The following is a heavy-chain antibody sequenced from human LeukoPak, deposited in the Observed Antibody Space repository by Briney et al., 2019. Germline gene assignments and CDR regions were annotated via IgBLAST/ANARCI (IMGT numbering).Heavy chain of an antibody. CDR2: IWYDGSKK. D-gene: IGHD6-19*01. J-gene: IGHJ4*02. CDR1: GFPFSSYV. Sequence: PGGSLRLSCEASGFPFSSYVMSWVRQAPGKGLEWVAVIWYDGSKKYYADSVKARFSISKDDSKNTLYLQMNSLRAEDTAVYYCTRDGGSGVDYWGQGTLVTVSS. V-gene: IGHV3-33*08. CDR3: TRDGGSGVDY.